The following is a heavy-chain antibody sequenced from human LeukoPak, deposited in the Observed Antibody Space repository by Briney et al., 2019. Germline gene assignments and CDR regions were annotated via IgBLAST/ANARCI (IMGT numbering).Heavy chain of an antibody. CDR2: INHSGST. D-gene: IGHD2-2*02. Sequence: SETLSLTCAVYGGSFSGYYWSWIRQPPGKGLGWIGGINHSGSTNYNPSLKSRVTISVDTSKNQFSLKLSSVTAADTAVYYCARAPRVYCSSTSCYSNWFDPWGQGTLVTVSS. V-gene: IGHV4-34*01. J-gene: IGHJ5*02. CDR1: GGSFSGYY. CDR3: ARAPRVYCSSTSCYSNWFDP.